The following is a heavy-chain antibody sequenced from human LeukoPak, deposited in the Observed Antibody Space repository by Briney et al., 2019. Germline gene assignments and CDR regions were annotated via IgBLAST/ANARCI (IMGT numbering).Heavy chain of an antibody. CDR2: INHSGST. Sequence: SETLSLTCAVYGGSFSGYYWSWIRQTPGKGLEWIGEINHSGSTNHNPSLRSRVTISVDTSKNQFSLKLSSVTAADTAVYYCARGPSIQLWSDPYYYYGMDVWGQGTTVTVSS. CDR3: ARGPSIQLWSDPYYYYGMDV. V-gene: IGHV4-34*01. D-gene: IGHD5-18*01. J-gene: IGHJ6*02. CDR1: GGSFSGYY.